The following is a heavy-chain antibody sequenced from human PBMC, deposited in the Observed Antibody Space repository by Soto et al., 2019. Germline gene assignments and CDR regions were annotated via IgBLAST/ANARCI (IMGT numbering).Heavy chain of an antibody. V-gene: IGHV4-34*01. CDR1: GGSFSGYY. J-gene: IGHJ4*02. CDR3: ARDKITGLFDY. D-gene: IGHD2-8*02. Sequence: PSETLALTCAVYGGSFSGYYWTWIRQPPGTGLEWIGEINHSGSTNYNPSLKSRVTISVDTSKNQFSLKLTSVTAADTAVYYCARDKITGLFDYWGQGTLVTVSS. CDR2: INHSGST.